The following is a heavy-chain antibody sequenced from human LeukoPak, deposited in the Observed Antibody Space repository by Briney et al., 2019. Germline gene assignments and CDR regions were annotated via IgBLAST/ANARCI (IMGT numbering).Heavy chain of an antibody. V-gene: IGHV3-74*01. CDR3: TSQRWLQSSFDY. D-gene: IGHD5-24*01. CDR1: GFTFSSYW. CDR2: INSDGSST. Sequence: PGGSLRLSCAASGFTFSSYWMHWVRQAPGKGLVWVSRINSDGSSTSYADSVKGRFTISRDNAKNTLYLQMNSLRAEDTAVYYCTSQRWLQSSFDYWGQGTLVTVSS. J-gene: IGHJ4*02.